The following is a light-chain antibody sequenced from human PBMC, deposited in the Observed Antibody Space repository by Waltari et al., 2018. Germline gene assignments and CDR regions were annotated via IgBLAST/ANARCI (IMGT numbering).Light chain of an antibody. J-gene: IGKJ2*01. CDR1: QSIMSW. Sequence: DVRMTQSPSTLSASVGDTVTITCRASQSIMSWLAWYQQKAGKAPKVLISKASTLESGVPSRFSGSESGTEFTLTISNLQPDDSATYYCQQYNTYYTFGQGTIVEIK. CDR3: QQYNTYYT. CDR2: KAS. V-gene: IGKV1-5*03.